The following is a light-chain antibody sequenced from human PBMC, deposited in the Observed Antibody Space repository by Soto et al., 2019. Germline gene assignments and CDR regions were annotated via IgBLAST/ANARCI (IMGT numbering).Light chain of an antibody. J-gene: IGKJ4*01. CDR3: QQTYSAPLT. CDR1: KSISSY. CDR2: AAS. V-gene: IGKV1-39*01. Sequence: DIQMTQSPSSLSASVGDRITVTCRASKSISSYLNRYQQKPGKAPKLLIYAASTLQSGVPSRFSGSGPVTDFTLTINSLQPEDFATYVCQQTYSAPLTFGGGTQVEIK.